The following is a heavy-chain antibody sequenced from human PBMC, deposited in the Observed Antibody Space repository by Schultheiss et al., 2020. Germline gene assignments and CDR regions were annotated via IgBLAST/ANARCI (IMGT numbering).Heavy chain of an antibody. CDR3: ARDRCSGGSCYSDWFDP. Sequence: CGSLRLSCAASGFTFSSYWMHWVRQAPGKGLVWVSRINSDGSSTSYADSVKGRFTISRDNAKNTLYLQMNSLRAEDTAVYYCARDRCSGGSCYSDWFDPWGQGTLVTVSS. J-gene: IGHJ5*02. V-gene: IGHV3-74*01. CDR1: GFTFSSYW. CDR2: INSDGSST. D-gene: IGHD2-15*01.